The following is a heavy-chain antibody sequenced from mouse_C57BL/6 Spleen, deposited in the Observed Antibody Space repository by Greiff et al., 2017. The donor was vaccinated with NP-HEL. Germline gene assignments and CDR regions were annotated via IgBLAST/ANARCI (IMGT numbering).Heavy chain of an antibody. D-gene: IGHD1-1*01. V-gene: IGHV1-64*01. CDR1: GYTFTSYW. J-gene: IGHJ3*01. CDR3: ARSESSWFAY. Sequence: QVQLQQPGAELVKPGASVKLSCKASGYTFTSYWMHWVKQRPGQGLEWIGMIHPNSGSTNYNEKFKSKATLTVDKSSSTAYMQLSSLTSEDAAVYYCARSESSWFAYWGQGTLVTVSA. CDR2: IHPNSGST.